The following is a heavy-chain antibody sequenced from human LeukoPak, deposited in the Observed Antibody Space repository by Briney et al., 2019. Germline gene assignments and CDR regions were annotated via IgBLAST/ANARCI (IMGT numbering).Heavy chain of an antibody. V-gene: IGHV3-48*02. Sequence: GGSLRLSCAASGFAFSSYGMNWVRQAPGKGLEWVSYITSSSTTYYADSAKGRFTISRDNAKNSLYLQMNSLRDEGTAVDYCARSYNYALDVWGQGTTVTV. CDR3: ARSYNYALDV. J-gene: IGHJ6*02. CDR1: GFAFSSYG. CDR2: ITSSSTT.